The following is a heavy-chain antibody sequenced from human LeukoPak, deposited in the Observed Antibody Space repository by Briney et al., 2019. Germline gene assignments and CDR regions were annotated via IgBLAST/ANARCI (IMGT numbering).Heavy chain of an antibody. D-gene: IGHD4-17*01. Sequence: GGSLRLSCAACGFTFDDYGMSWVRQAPGKGLEWVSGINWNGGSTGYADSVKGRFTISRDNAKNSLYLQMNSLRAEDTALYYCAGHYGDYDTPPDYWGQGTLVTVSS. CDR2: INWNGGST. J-gene: IGHJ4*02. V-gene: IGHV3-20*04. CDR1: GFTFDDYG. CDR3: AGHYGDYDTPPDY.